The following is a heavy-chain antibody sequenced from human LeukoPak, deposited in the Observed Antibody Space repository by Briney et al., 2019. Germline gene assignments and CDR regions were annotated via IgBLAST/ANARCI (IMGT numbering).Heavy chain of an antibody. CDR1: GFTFSNYS. J-gene: IGHJ2*01. CDR3: ARDYGDYARYFDL. D-gene: IGHD4-17*01. CDR2: IKHDGSEQ. V-gene: IGHV3-7*03. Sequence: GGSLRLSCAASGFTFSNYSMSWVRQAPGKGLEWVANIKHDGSEQYYVDSVKGRFTISRDNSKNTLYLQMNSLRAEDTAVYYCARDYGDYARYFDLWGRGTLVTVSS.